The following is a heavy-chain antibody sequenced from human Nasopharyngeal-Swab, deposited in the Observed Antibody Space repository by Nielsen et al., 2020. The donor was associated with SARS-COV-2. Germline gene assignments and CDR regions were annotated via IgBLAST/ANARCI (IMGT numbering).Heavy chain of an antibody. J-gene: IGHJ6*02. V-gene: IGHV1-46*01. Sequence: ASVKVSCKASGYTFTSYYLHWVRQAPGQGLEWMGILNSTDGSTSYAQKFEGRVTMTRVTSTSTLYMELNSLRSEDTAVYYCARVLPFRITGTSGMDVWGQGTTVPVSS. CDR1: GYTFTSYY. CDR2: LNSTDGST. D-gene: IGHD1-7*01. CDR3: ARVLPFRITGTSGMDV.